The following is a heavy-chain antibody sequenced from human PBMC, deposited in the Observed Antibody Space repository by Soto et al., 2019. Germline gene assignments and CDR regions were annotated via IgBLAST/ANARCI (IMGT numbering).Heavy chain of an antibody. J-gene: IGHJ4*02. CDR2: INPDGRTI. V-gene: IGHV3-74*01. CDR3: ARDFGHGYYLDY. Sequence: GGSLRLSCAASAFSFSTSWMHWVRQAPGEGLVWVSRINPDGRTINYADSVKGRFTISRDNAESSLYLQMNSLRDEDTAVYFCARDFGHGYYLDYWGRGTLVTVSS. D-gene: IGHD3-3*01. CDR1: AFSFSTSW.